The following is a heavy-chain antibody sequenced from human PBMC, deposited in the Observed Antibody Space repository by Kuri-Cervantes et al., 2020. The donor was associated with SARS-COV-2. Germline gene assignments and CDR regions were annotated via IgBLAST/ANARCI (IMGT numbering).Heavy chain of an antibody. V-gene: IGHV5-51*01. CDR3: ARRAYGEQVDYYYMDG. CDR2: IYPGDSDT. D-gene: IGHD4-17*01. Sequence: NVSCKGSGYSFTHYWIAWVRQMPGKGLDWMGIIYPGDSDTKYSPSFQGQFTISADKSIRTAFLQGSSLEASDTAMYYCARRAYGEQVDYYYMDGWGKGTTVPSP. CDR1: GYSFTHYW. J-gene: IGHJ6*03.